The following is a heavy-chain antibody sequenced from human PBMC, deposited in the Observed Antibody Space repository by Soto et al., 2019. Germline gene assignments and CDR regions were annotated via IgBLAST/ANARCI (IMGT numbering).Heavy chain of an antibody. J-gene: IGHJ6*02. Sequence: QVQLQESGPGLVKPSQTLSLTCTVSGGSISSGGYYWSWIRQHPGKGVEWIGYIYYSGCTYYNPGLKSRVTISVDPSKNQFSLKLSSVSAADTAVYYCASDDPSLRDYYGMDVWGQGTTVTVSS. CDR2: IYYSGCT. CDR1: GGSISSGGYY. V-gene: IGHV4-31*03. CDR3: ASDDPSLRDYYGMDV.